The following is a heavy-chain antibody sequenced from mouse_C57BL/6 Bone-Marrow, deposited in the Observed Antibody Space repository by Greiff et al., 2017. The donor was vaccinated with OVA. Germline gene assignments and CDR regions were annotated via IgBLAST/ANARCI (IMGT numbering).Heavy chain of an antibody. CDR2: ISNFAYSI. CDR1: GFTFSDYG. Sequence: EVMLVESGGGLVQPGGSLKLSCAASGFTFSDYGMAWVRQAPRKGLEWVAFISNFAYSIYYADTVTGRFTIPSENAKNTLYLEMSSLRSEDTAMYYCARPEYYGGSYWYFDVWGTGTTVTVSS. V-gene: IGHV5-15*04. J-gene: IGHJ1*03. D-gene: IGHD1-1*01. CDR3: ARPEYYGGSYWYFDV.